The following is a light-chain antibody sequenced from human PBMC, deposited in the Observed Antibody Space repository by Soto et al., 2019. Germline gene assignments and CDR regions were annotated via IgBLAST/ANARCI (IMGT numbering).Light chain of an antibody. CDR1: RNDIGTYNL. J-gene: IGLJ1*01. V-gene: IGLV2-14*02. Sequence: QSALTQPASVSESPGQSISISCGGGRNDIGTYNLVSWYQQHPGKAPKLIIYEGSNRPSGVSSRFSGSKSGNTASLTISGLQAEDEADYYCSSYTSSSTVFGTGTKVTVL. CDR2: EGS. CDR3: SSYTSSSTV.